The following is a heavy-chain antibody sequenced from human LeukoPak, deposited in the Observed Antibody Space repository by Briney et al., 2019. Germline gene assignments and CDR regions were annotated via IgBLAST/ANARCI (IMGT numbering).Heavy chain of an antibody. Sequence: ASVKVCCKASGGTFSNYAINWVRQAPGQGLEWMGRIIPILDIANYAQKFQGRVTITADKSTSTAYMELSSLRSEDTAVYYCARDVVFSDFWTFDYWGQGTLVTVSS. D-gene: IGHD3-3*01. CDR2: IIPILDIA. CDR3: ARDVVFSDFWTFDY. J-gene: IGHJ4*02. CDR1: GGTFSNYA. V-gene: IGHV1-69*04.